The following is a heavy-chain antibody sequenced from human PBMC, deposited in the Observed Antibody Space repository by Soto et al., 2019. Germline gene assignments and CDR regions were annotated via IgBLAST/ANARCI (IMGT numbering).Heavy chain of an antibody. CDR1: GFTFSSYA. CDR3: ARDLGYSSSWVLGYYYYGMDV. D-gene: IGHD6-13*01. CDR2: LSYDGSNK. J-gene: IGHJ6*02. Sequence: QVQLVESGGGVVQPGRSLRLSCAASGFTFSSYAMHWVRQAPGKGLEWVAVLSYDGSNKYYADSVKGRFTISRDNSKNTLYLQMNSLRAEDTAVYYCARDLGYSSSWVLGYYYYGMDVWGQGTTVTVSS. V-gene: IGHV3-30-3*01.